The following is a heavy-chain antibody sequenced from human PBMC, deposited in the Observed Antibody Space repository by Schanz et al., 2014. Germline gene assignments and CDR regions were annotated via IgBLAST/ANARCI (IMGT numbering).Heavy chain of an antibody. V-gene: IGHV3-7*01. Sequence: EVQLVESGGGLVQPGGSLRLSCAASGFVFSAYWMAWVRQAPGKGLEWVAAINQAASVQYYVDSVKGRFTISRDDAKNSHYLQMNSLRVEDTAVFYCVKIGYTHWSLDDWGQGILVTVSS. CDR1: GFVFSAYW. CDR3: VKIGYTHWSLDD. D-gene: IGHD6-13*01. J-gene: IGHJ4*02. CDR2: INQAASVQ.